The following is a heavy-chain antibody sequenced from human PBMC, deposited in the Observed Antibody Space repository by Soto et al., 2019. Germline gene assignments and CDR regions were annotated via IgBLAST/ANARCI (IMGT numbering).Heavy chain of an antibody. J-gene: IGHJ5*02. V-gene: IGHV1-8*01. CDR1: GYTFTSYD. D-gene: IGHD1-26*01. CDR3: ARGEPPPRGSYSKRNWFDP. Sequence: QVQLVQSGAEVKKPGASVKVSCKASGYTFTSYDINWVRQATGQGLEWMGWMNPNSGNTGYAQKFQGRVTMTRNTSISTAYMELSSLGSEDTAVYYCARGEPPPRGSYSKRNWFDPWGQGTLVTVSS. CDR2: MNPNSGNT.